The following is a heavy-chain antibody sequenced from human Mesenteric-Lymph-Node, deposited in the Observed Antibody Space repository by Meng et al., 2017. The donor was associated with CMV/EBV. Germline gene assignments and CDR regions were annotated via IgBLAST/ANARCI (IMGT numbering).Heavy chain of an antibody. V-gene: IGHV3-30*02. CDR3: ARGVVVPAARFDY. CDR2: IRFDGSNK. CDR1: GFTFSSYG. D-gene: IGHD2-2*01. J-gene: IGHJ4*02. Sequence: GGSLRLSCATSGFTFSSYGMHWVRQAPGKGLEWVAFIRFDGSNKYYADSVKGRFTISRDNSNNTLFLQMNSLRDEDTAVYYCARGVVVPAARFDYWGQGTLVTVSS.